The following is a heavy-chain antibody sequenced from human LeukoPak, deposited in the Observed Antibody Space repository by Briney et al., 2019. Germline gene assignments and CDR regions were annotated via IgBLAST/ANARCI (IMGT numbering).Heavy chain of an antibody. D-gene: IGHD2-2*01. CDR3: MAAYCSSGACYDYFDS. J-gene: IGHJ4*02. CDR2: IKGKADGGTT. CDR1: GFPFSNAW. Sequence: PGGSLRLSCAASGFPFSNAWMSWVRQAPGKGLEWVGRIKGKADGGTTDYPPPVKGTFTIAKDDSKNTLFLQMNSLIAEDTAVYYCMAAYCSSGACYDYFDSWGQGALVTVSS. V-gene: IGHV3-15*01.